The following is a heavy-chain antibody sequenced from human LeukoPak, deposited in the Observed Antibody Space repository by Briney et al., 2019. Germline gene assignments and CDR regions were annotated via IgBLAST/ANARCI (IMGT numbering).Heavy chain of an antibody. CDR3: ASELRFLDLGDYYYMDV. CDR2: ISNSGST. V-gene: IGHV4-39*01. J-gene: IGHJ6*03. CDR1: GGSITSSSYS. Sequence: SETLSLTCTVSGGSITSSSYSWGWIRQPPGKGLEWIGSISNSGSTYYIPSLTGRVTISVDTSKNQFSLKLSSVTAADTAVYYCASELRFLDLGDYYYMDVWGKGITVTVSS. D-gene: IGHD3-3*01.